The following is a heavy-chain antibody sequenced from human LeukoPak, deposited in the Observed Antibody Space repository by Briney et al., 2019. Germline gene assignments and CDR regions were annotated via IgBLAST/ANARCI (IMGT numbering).Heavy chain of an antibody. V-gene: IGHV3-30*18. J-gene: IGHJ4*02. Sequence: GRSLRLSCAASGFTFSNYGMHWVRQAPGKGLEWVALVSSDGSNKYHADSVKGRFTISRDNSKNTLYLQMNSLRAEDTAVYYCAKDSRLKAVAGLFDYWGQGTLVTVSS. D-gene: IGHD6-19*01. CDR1: GFTFSNYG. CDR2: VSSDGSNK. CDR3: AKDSRLKAVAGLFDY.